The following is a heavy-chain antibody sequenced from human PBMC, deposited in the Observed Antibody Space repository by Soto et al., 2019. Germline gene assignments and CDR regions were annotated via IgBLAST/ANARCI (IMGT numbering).Heavy chain of an antibody. Sequence: QVQLVESGGGVVQPGRSLRLSCAASGFTFSSYGMHWVRQAPGKGLEWVAVISYDGSNKYYADSVKGRFTISRDNSKNTLYLQMNSLRAEDTAVYYCAKARWARDTAMVEFDYWGQGIPVTVSS. V-gene: IGHV3-30*18. CDR3: AKARWARDTAMVEFDY. J-gene: IGHJ4*02. CDR1: GFTFSSYG. CDR2: ISYDGSNK. D-gene: IGHD5-18*01.